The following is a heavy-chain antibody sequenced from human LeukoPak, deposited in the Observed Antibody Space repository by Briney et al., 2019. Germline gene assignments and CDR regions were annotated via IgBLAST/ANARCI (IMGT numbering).Heavy chain of an antibody. D-gene: IGHD5-12*01. V-gene: IGHV3-49*04. CDR3: TRGVATTPTDY. J-gene: IGHJ4*02. Sequence: GGSLRLSCEGSGFTFSINAMHWVRQAPGKGLEWVGFIRSKAYGGTTEYAASVKGRFTISRDDSKSIAYLQMNSLKTEDTAVYYCTRGVATTPTDYWGQGTLVTVSS. CDR1: GFTFSINA. CDR2: IRSKAYGGTT.